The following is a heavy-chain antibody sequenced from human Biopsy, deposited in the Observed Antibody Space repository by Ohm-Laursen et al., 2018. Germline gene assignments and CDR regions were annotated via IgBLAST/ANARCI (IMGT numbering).Heavy chain of an antibody. Sequence: ASVKVSCKASGYTFTSYYMHWVRQAPGQGLEWMGIINPSGGSTTYAQKFQGRVTMTRDTSTSTVYMELSSLRSEDTAVYYCARNAWPTLSTMIVVVKGFNWFDPWGQGTLVTVPS. J-gene: IGHJ5*02. CDR3: ARNAWPTLSTMIVVVKGFNWFDP. CDR1: GYTFTSYY. V-gene: IGHV1-46*01. CDR2: INPSGGST. D-gene: IGHD3-22*01.